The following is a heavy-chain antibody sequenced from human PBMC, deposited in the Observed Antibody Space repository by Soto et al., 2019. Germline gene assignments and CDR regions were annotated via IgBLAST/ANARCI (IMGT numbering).Heavy chain of an antibody. J-gene: IGHJ4*02. V-gene: IGHV4-34*01. Sequence: SETLSLTCAVYGGSFSGYYWSWIRQPPGKGLEWIGEINHSGSTNYNPSLKSRVTISVDTSKNQFSLKLSSVTAADTAVYYCALIAVVLVAATPGAYWVQGTLVTVSS. CDR1: GGSFSGYY. D-gene: IGHD2-15*01. CDR2: INHSGST. CDR3: ALIAVVLVAATPGAY.